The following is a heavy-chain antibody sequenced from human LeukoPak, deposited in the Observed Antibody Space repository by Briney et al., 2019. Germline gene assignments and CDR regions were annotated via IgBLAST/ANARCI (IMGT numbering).Heavy chain of an antibody. V-gene: IGHV3-7*01. J-gene: IGHJ4*02. CDR1: GFTFSRYW. CDR3: TRDAGTRLKYSFGYGDY. CDR2: INQDESAK. D-gene: IGHD5-18*01. Sequence: PGGSLRLSCAASGFTFSRYWMSWVRQAPGKGLEWVASINQDESAKFYVDSVKGRFTISRDNAKSSLYLQMNSLRAEDTAVYYCTRDAGTRLKYSFGYGDYWGQGALVTVSS.